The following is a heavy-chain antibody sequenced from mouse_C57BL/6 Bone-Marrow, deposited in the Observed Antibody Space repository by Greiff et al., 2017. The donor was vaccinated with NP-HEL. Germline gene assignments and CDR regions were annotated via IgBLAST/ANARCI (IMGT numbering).Heavy chain of an antibody. Sequence: VQLQHPGAELVKPGASVKLSCKASGYTFTSYWMHWVKQRPGQGLEWIGMIHPNSGSTNYNEKFKSKATLTVDKSSSTAYMQLSSLTSEDSAVYYCARPPIYYDFDYWGQGTTLTVSS. CDR2: IHPNSGST. D-gene: IGHD2-4*01. J-gene: IGHJ2*01. CDR3: ARPPIYYDFDY. CDR1: GYTFTSYW. V-gene: IGHV1-64*01.